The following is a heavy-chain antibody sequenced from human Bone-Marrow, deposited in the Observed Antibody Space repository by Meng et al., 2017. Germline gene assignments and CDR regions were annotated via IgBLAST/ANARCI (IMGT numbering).Heavy chain of an antibody. CDR2: IRSKANSYAT. Sequence: GESLKTSYAASGFTFSGSAMHWVRQASGEGLEWVGRIRSKANSYATAYATSVKGRFTISRDDSKNTAYLQMNSLKTEDTALYYCPRPQLGIGVWFDPWGQGTLVTVSS. CDR1: GFTFSGSA. J-gene: IGHJ5*01. V-gene: IGHV3-73*01. CDR3: PRPQLGIGVWFDP. D-gene: IGHD7-27*01.